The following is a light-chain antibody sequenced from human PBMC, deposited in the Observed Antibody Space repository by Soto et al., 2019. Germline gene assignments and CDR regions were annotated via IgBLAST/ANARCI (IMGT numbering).Light chain of an antibody. CDR1: QSVSSK. Sequence: EIVLTQSPGTLSVSPGERATLSCRASQSVSSKLAWYQQKPGQAPRLLFYGASTGATGIPDRFSGSGSASDFTRSTSSLHSEDFAVYYGPQYNNWPGTFGQGTMVEIK. J-gene: IGKJ1*01. CDR2: GAS. CDR3: PQYNNWPGT. V-gene: IGKV3-15*01.